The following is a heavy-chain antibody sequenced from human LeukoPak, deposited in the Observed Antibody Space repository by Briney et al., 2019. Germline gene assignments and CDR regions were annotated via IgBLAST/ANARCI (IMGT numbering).Heavy chain of an antibody. V-gene: IGHV3-21*01. CDR2: ISRSSSYI. CDR3: AELGITMIGGV. CDR1: GFTFMTYS. D-gene: IGHD3-10*02. Sequence: GGSLRLSCAASGFTFMTYSMNWVRQAPGKGLEWVSSISRSSSYIYYADSVKGRFTMSRDNAKNSLYLQMNSLRAEDTAVYYCAELGITMIGGVWGKGTTVTISS. J-gene: IGHJ6*04.